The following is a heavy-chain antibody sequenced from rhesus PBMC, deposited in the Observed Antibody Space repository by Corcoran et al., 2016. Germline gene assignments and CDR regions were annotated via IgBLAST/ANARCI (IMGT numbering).Heavy chain of an antibody. D-gene: IGHD5-12*01. J-gene: IGHJ6*01. CDR1: VASLRSYW. V-gene: IGHV4-80*01. CDR3: ASRGYSYGLDS. CDR2: INGNSGRT. Sequence: QVQLQASGPGLVTPSEPLSLPFAVSVASLRSYWLSWLLQPPGKGLEGIGEINGNSGRTNYNPTLKSRVTITKDASKNQFSLKLSSVTAADTAVYYCASRGYSYGLDSWGQGVVVTISS.